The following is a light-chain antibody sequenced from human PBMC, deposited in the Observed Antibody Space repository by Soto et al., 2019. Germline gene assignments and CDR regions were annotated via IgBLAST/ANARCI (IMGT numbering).Light chain of an antibody. CDR3: QQSFYAPPT. V-gene: IGKV1-5*01. CDR2: EAS. CDR1: QSISSW. J-gene: IGKJ1*01. Sequence: DIQMTQSPSTLSASVGDRVTITCRASQSISSWLAWYQQKPGKAPKLLIYEASDLQSGVPSRFSGSGSGTDFSLTITSLQPEDFATYYCQQSFYAPPTFGQGTKVDIK.